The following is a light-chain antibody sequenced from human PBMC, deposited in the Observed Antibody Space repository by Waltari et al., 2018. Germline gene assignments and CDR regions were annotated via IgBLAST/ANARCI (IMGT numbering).Light chain of an antibody. CDR2: DAS. V-gene: IGKV3-15*01. CDR3: QQYNNWHSYT. Sequence: EIVMTQSPATLSVSPGERATLSCRASQSISSNLAWYQQRPDQAPSLLIYDASTRATGVPARFSGSGSGTEFTLTISSLQSEDFAIYYCQQYNNWHSYTFGQGTRLEIK. J-gene: IGKJ2*01. CDR1: QSISSN.